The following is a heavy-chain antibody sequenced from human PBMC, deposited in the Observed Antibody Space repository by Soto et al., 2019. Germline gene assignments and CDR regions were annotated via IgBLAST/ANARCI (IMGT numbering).Heavy chain of an antibody. D-gene: IGHD3-10*01. CDR3: ARDQDGLGSYYKGGFDP. CDR2: ISSSGSTI. CDR1: GFTFSSYE. J-gene: IGHJ5*02. Sequence: GGSLRLSCAASGFTFSSYEMNWVRQAPGKGLEWVSYISSSGSTIYYADSVKGRFTISRDNAKNSLYLQMNSLRAEDTAVYYCARDQDGLGSYYKGGFDPWGQGTLVTVSS. V-gene: IGHV3-48*03.